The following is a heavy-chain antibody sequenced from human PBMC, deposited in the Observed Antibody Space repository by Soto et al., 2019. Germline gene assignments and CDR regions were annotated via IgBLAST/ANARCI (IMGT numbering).Heavy chain of an antibody. CDR2: FYYSGST. V-gene: IGHV4-39*02. CDR3: ARDKITGLFDY. J-gene: IGHJ4*02. Sequence: SETLSLTCTVSGGSISSGTYSWGWIRQPPGKGLEWIGTFYYSGSTYYNPSLKSRVTISVDTSKNQFSLKLTSVTAADTAVYYCARDKITGLFDYWGQGTLVTVSS. CDR1: GGSISSGTYS. D-gene: IGHD2-8*02.